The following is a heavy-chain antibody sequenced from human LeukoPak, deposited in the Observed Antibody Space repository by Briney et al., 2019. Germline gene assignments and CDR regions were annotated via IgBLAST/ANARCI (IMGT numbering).Heavy chain of an antibody. D-gene: IGHD6-13*01. J-gene: IGHJ4*02. CDR1: GYTFTGYY. CDR3: ARDQGIAAAGTDFDY. Sequence: ASVKVSCKASGYTFTGYYMHWVRQAPGQGLEWMGWINPNSGGTNYAQKFQGRVTMTRDTSISTAYMELSRLRSDGTAVYYCARDQGIAAAGTDFDYWGQGTLVTVSS. CDR2: INPNSGGT. V-gene: IGHV1-2*02.